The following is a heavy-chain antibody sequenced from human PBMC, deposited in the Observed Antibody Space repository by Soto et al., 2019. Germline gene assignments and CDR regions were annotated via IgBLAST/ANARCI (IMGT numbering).Heavy chain of an antibody. J-gene: IGHJ6*03. CDR3: AKDKWSGGHYYYYMDV. Sequence: GGSLRLSCVASGFTFSSYAMNWARQAPGKGLEWVSAISGSGGSTYYADSVQGRFTISRDNFKNTLYLQMNSLRAEDTAVYYCAKDKWSGGHYYYYMDVWGKGTTVTVSS. D-gene: IGHD2-15*01. CDR1: GFTFSSYA. CDR2: ISGSGGST. V-gene: IGHV3-23*01.